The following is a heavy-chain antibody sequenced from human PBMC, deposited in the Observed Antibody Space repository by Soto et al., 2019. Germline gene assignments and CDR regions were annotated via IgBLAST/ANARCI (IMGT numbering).Heavy chain of an antibody. CDR2: IKSKTDGGIT. V-gene: IGHV3-15*01. CDR1: GFTFSNAW. Sequence: GGSLRLSCAASGFTFSNAWMSWVRQAPGKGLEWVGRIKSKTDGGITDYAAPVKGRFTISRDDSKTTLYLQMNSLKTEDTAVYYCTTGILTGYYDYWGQGTLVTVSS. D-gene: IGHD3-9*01. J-gene: IGHJ4*02. CDR3: TTGILTGYYDY.